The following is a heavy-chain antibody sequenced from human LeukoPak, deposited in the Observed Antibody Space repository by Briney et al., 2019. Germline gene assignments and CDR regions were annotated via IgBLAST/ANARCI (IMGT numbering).Heavy chain of an antibody. CDR1: GGSVSSYY. V-gene: IGHV4-59*08. Sequence: SETLSLTCSVSGGSVSSYYWSWIRQPPGKGLEWIGYIHNSGSTNYNPSLKSRVTRFVDTSKNQVSLRLSSVTAADTAVYYCARHGSISSRGYFDYWGQGALVTVSS. CDR2: IHNSGST. CDR3: ARHGSISSRGYFDY. J-gene: IGHJ4*02. D-gene: IGHD3-22*01.